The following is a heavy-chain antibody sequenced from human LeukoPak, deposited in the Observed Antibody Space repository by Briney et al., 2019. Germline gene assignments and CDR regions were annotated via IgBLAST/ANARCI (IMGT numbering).Heavy chain of an antibody. CDR3: ARGYYDSSGYYYVAAFDI. CDR2: IYYSGST. D-gene: IGHD3-22*01. J-gene: IGHJ3*02. V-gene: IGHV4-59*01. Sequence: SETLSLTCTVSGGSISSYYWSWIRQPPGKGLEWIGYIYYSGSTDYNPSLKSRVTISVDTSKNQFSLKLSSVTAADTAVYYCARGYYDSSGYYYVAAFDIWGQGTMVTVSS. CDR1: GGSISSYY.